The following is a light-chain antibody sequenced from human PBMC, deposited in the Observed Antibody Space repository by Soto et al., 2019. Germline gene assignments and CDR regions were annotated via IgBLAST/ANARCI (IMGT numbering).Light chain of an antibody. Sequence: EIVLTQSPATLSLSPGERATLSCRASQSVSSNLAWYQQNPGQAPRLLIYGASTRATAVPARFTASGSGTEFTLSISSLQSDDFGVYYCQQYDTWPRTFGQGTKVDIK. CDR2: GAS. V-gene: IGKV3-15*01. CDR1: QSVSSN. CDR3: QQYDTWPRT. J-gene: IGKJ1*01.